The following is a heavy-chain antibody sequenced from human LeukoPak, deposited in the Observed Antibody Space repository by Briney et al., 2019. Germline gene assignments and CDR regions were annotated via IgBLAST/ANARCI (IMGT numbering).Heavy chain of an antibody. Sequence: GGSLRLSCAVSGFTFSNAWMSWVRQAPGKGLEWVATIKQDGSQKYYVDSVKGRFTVSRDNAKNSLYLQMNSLRAEDTAVYYCARESGSVTSEVDFDYWGQGTLVTVSS. D-gene: IGHD4-17*01. CDR1: GFTFSNAW. CDR2: IKQDGSQK. CDR3: ARESGSVTSEVDFDY. J-gene: IGHJ4*02. V-gene: IGHV3-7*01.